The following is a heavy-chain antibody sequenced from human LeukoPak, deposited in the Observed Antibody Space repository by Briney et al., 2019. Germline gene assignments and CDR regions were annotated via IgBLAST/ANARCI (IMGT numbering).Heavy chain of an antibody. Sequence: GGSLRLSCAASGFTFSSYSMNWVRQAPGKGLEWVSSISSSSSYIYYADSVKGRFTTSRDNAKNSLYLQMSSLRAEDTAVYYCARGRGNYATKKWRHDYWGQGTLVTVSS. CDR2: ISSSSSYI. D-gene: IGHD1-7*01. CDR3: ARGRGNYATKKWRHDY. J-gene: IGHJ4*02. V-gene: IGHV3-21*01. CDR1: GFTFSSYS.